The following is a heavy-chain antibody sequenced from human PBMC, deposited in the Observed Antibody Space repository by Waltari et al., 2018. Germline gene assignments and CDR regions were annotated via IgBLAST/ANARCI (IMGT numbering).Heavy chain of an antibody. Sequence: EVQLVESGGGLVQPGGSLRLSCAASGFTFSSYWMSWVRQAPGQGLEWVANIKQDGSEKYYVDSVKGRFTISRDNAKNSLYLQMNSLRAEDTAVYYCARLVCVGGDCYPAAFDYWGQGTLVTVSS. J-gene: IGHJ4*02. CDR3: ARLVCVGGDCYPAAFDY. CDR2: IKQDGSEK. D-gene: IGHD2-21*02. V-gene: IGHV3-7*03. CDR1: GFTFSSYW.